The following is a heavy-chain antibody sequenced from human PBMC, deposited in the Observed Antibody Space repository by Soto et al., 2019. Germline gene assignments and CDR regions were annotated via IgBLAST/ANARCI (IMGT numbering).Heavy chain of an antibody. CDR3: ARLSMVRGGMGTDDY. J-gene: IGHJ4*02. Sequence: QVQLQESGPGLVKPSGTLSLTCAVSGGSISSSNGWSWVRQPPGKGLEWIGEIYHSGSTNYNPSLKSRVTISVDKSKHQFSLKRSSVTAADPAVYYCARLSMVRGGMGTDDYWGQGTLVTVAT. CDR1: GGSISSSNG. V-gene: IGHV4-4*02. D-gene: IGHD3-10*01. CDR2: IYHSGST.